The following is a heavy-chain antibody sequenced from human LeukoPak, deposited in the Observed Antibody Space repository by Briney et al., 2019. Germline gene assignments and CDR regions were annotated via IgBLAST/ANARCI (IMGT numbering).Heavy chain of an antibody. J-gene: IGHJ3*02. D-gene: IGHD3-22*01. CDR1: GDSIGSHY. CDR3: ARDYYDSRGEAFDI. V-gene: IGHV4-59*11. Sequence: SETLSLTCTVSGDSIGSHYWSWIRQPPGKGLEWIGYIFYVGSTNYNPSLKRRVTISVDTSKNQFSLKLNSETAADTAVYYCARDYYDSRGEAFDIWGQGTMVTVSS. CDR2: IFYVGST.